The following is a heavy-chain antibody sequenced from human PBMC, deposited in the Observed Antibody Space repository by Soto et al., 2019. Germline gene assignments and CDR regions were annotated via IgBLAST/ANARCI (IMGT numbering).Heavy chain of an antibody. CDR2: ITHQGFT. Sequence: QLQLQESGSGLVKTSQTLSLTCAVSGDSIRIASYSWSWIRQPPGKGLEWVTYITHQGFTYFNPSLKGRLLISVDTSKEQGPLTLTSVTAADTAVYYCAKDRGTRRGAFDVWGRGAMVTVSS. J-gene: IGHJ3*01. D-gene: IGHD3-10*01. CDR1: GDSIRIASYS. CDR3: AKDRGTRRGAFDV. V-gene: IGHV4-30-2*01.